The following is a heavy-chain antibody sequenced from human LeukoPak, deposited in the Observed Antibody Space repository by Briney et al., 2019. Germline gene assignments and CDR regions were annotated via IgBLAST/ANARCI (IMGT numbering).Heavy chain of an antibody. CDR3: AKESTSTMVRGVMDY. D-gene: IGHD3-10*01. CDR1: GFTFSSYW. CDR2: ISGSGGST. Sequence: GGSLRLSCAASGFTFSSYWMSWVRQAPGKGLGWVSAISGSGGSTYYADSVKGRFTISRDNSKNTLYLQMNSLRAEDTAVYYCAKESTSTMVRGVMDYWGQGTLVTVSS. V-gene: IGHV3-23*01. J-gene: IGHJ4*02.